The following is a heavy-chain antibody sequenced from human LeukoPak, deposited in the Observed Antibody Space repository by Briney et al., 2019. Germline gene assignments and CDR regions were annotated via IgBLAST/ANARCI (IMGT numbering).Heavy chain of an antibody. V-gene: IGHV1-18*01. Sequence: ASVKVSCKASGYTFTSYGISWVRQAPGQGLEGMGWISAYNGNTNYAQKLQGRVTITTDTSTSTAYMELRSLRSDDTAVYYCARDGTAMVRDWFDPWGQGTLVTVSS. CDR2: ISAYNGNT. J-gene: IGHJ5*02. CDR3: ARDGTAMVRDWFDP. CDR1: GYTFTSYG. D-gene: IGHD5-18*01.